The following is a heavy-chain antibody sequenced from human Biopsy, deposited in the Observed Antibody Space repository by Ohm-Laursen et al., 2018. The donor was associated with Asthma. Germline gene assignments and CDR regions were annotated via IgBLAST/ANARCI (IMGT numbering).Heavy chain of an antibody. CDR1: GYNFISFA. D-gene: IGHD3-9*01. J-gene: IGHJ3*01. Sequence: ASVKVSCKASGYNFISFAIHWVRQAPGQRLEWMGWHNTDNGGTKYSQKFQGRVTITRDTSTSTAYMELRSLRSEDTATYYCAGTYYDFLTGQVKDVFGVWGQGTMVTVSS. V-gene: IGHV1-3*04. CDR3: AGTYYDFLTGQVKDVFGV. CDR2: HNTDNGGT.